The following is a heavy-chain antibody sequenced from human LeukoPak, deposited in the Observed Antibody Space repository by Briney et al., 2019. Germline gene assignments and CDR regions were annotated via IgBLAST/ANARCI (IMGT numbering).Heavy chain of an antibody. J-gene: IGHJ4*02. CDR3: ARDPFAGTTVTHGGADY. V-gene: IGHV3-30*04. D-gene: IGHD4-17*01. Sequence: GRSLRLSCAASGFTFSSYAMHWVRQAPGKGLEWVAVISYDGSNKYYADSVKGRFTISRDNSKNTLYLQMNSLRAEDTAVYHCARDPFAGTTVTHGGADYWGQGTLVTVSS. CDR2: ISYDGSNK. CDR1: GFTFSSYA.